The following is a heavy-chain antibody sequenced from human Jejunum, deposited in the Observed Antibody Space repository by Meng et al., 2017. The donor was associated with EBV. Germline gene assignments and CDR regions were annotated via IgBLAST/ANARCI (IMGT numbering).Heavy chain of an antibody. Sequence: QVQLVQSGAEVKQPGASVKVSCRVSGHTFSNYAMHWVRQAPGQSLEWMGCINPANGKTKYSQKFQGRVTITRDTFASTAYMELSSLRSEETAVYYCARVPTYFYDTSGYYSCDYWGQGTLVTVSS. J-gene: IGHJ4*02. D-gene: IGHD3-22*01. CDR1: GHTFSNYA. V-gene: IGHV1-3*01. CDR2: INPANGKT. CDR3: ARVPTYFYDTSGYYSCDY.